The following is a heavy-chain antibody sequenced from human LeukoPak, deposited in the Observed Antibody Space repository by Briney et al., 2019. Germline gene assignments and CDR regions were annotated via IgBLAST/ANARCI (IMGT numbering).Heavy chain of an antibody. D-gene: IGHD3-10*01. V-gene: IGHV3-30*02. Sequence: GGSLRLSCAASGFTFSSYGMHWVRQAPGKGLEWVAFIRYDGSNKYYADSVKGRFIISRDNSKNTLYLQMNSLRAEDTAVYYCARAVRMVRGVIITHYYYYMDVWGKGTTVTISS. CDR3: ARAVRMVRGVIITHYYYYMDV. CDR1: GFTFSSYG. CDR2: IRYDGSNK. J-gene: IGHJ6*03.